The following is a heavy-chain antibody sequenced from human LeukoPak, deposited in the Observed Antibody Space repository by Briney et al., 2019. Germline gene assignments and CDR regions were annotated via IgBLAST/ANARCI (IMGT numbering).Heavy chain of an antibody. V-gene: IGHV3-53*01. CDR3: ARAPENMETTPYYFDY. J-gene: IGHJ4*02. D-gene: IGHD1-1*01. CDR2: IYSGGST. CDR1: GFTLSSNY. Sequence: GGSLRLSCAASGFTLSSNYMSWVREAPGEGLEWGSVIYSGGSTYYADSVKGRFTISRDNSKNTLYLQMNSLRAEDTAVYYCARAPENMETTPYYFDYWGQGTLVTVSS.